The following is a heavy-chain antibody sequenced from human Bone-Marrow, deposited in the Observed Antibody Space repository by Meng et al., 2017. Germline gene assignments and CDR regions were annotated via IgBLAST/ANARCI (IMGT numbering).Heavy chain of an antibody. CDR2: ISWDGGST. CDR3: AKDMGSSGWYGAFDI. J-gene: IGHJ3*02. D-gene: IGHD6-19*01. Sequence: GGSLRLSCAASGFTFADYTMHWVRQAPGKGLEWVSLISWDGGSTYYADSVKGRFTISRDNSKNSLYLQMNSLRTEDTALYYCAKDMGSSGWYGAFDIWGQGTMVTVSS. CDR1: GFTFADYT. V-gene: IGHV3-43*01.